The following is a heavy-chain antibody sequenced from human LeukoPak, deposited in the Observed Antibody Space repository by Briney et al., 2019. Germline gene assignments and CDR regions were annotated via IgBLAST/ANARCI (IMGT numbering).Heavy chain of an antibody. V-gene: IGHV3-23*01. J-gene: IGHJ4*02. CDR1: GFTFSSYA. Sequence: GGSLRLSCAASGFTFSSYAMSWVRQAPGKGLEWVSAISGSGGNTYFADSVKGRFTISRDNSKNTLYMQMNSLRAEDTAVYYCAVYYYDSSGLGWDYWGQGTLVTVSS. CDR3: AVYYYDSSGLGWDY. CDR2: ISGSGGNT. D-gene: IGHD3-22*01.